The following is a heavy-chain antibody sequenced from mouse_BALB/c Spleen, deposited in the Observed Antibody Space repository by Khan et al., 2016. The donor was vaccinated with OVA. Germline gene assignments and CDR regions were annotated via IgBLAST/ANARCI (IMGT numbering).Heavy chain of an antibody. Sequence: QVQLQQSGPELVKPGASVKMSCKASGYTFTGYVINWVKQRTGQGLEWIGQIYPGNNITYYNEKFKGRATLTADKTSNTVYMYISRLTSEDSAVYLCSSSSYGSLVSWGQGTTLTFSS. D-gene: IGHD1-1*01. V-gene: IGHV1-81*01. CDR2: IYPGNNIT. J-gene: IGHJ2*01. CDR3: SSSSYGSLVS. CDR1: GYTFTGYV.